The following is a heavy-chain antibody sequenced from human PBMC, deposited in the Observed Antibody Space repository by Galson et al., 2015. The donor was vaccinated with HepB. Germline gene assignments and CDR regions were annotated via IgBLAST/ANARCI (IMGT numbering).Heavy chain of an antibody. CDR3: ARSDPVLRYFDWLFGPRGGELKP. J-gene: IGHJ5*02. CDR2: MNPNSGNT. CDR1: GYTFTSYD. D-gene: IGHD3-9*01. V-gene: IGHV1-8*01. Sequence: SVKVSCKASGYTFTSYDINWVRQATGQGLEWMGWMNPNSGNTGYAQKFQGRVTMTRNTSISTAYKELSSLRSEDTAVYYCARSDPVLRYFDWLFGPRGGELKPWGQGTLVTVSS.